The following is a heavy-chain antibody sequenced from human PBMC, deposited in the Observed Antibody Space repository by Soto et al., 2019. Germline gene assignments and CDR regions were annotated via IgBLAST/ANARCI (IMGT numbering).Heavy chain of an antibody. D-gene: IGHD3-10*01. Sequence: QVQLVESGGGVVQPGRSLRLSCAASGFTFSSYAMHWVRQAPGKGLEWVAVISYDGSNKYYAESVKGRFTISRDNSKNTLYLQMNSLRAEDTAVYYCARVGTNYYGSGSHPTVNVSLGGLDVWGQGTTVTVSS. CDR2: ISYDGSNK. V-gene: IGHV3-30-3*01. CDR3: ARVGTNYYGSGSHPTVNVSLGGLDV. CDR1: GFTFSSYA. J-gene: IGHJ6*02.